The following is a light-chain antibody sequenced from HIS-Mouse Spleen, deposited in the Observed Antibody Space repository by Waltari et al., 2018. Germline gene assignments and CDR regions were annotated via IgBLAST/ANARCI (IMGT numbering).Light chain of an antibody. CDR2: KVS. V-gene: IGKV2-30*02. Sequence: DVVMTQSPLSLPVPLGQPASLSCRSSQSLVHSDGNTYLNWCQQRPGQSPRRLIYKVSNRDSGVPDRFSGSGSGTDFTLKISRVEAEDVGVYYCMQGTHWPITFGQGTKLEIK. CDR3: MQGTHWPIT. J-gene: IGKJ2*01. CDR1: QSLVHSDGNTY.